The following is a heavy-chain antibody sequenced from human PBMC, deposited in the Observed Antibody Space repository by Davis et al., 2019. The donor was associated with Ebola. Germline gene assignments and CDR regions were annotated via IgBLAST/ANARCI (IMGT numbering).Heavy chain of an antibody. CDR1: GYSFTSHC. J-gene: IGHJ3*02. D-gene: IGHD1-20*01. Sequence: GGSLRLSCTDSGYSFTSHCIGWVRQMPGKGLDWMGIIYTGDSDIRYSPSFRGQVTISADKSIKTAFLQWSSLKASDTAMYYCATLRRTITGMDDGFDIWGQGTMVTVSS. V-gene: IGHV5-51*01. CDR2: IYTGDSDI. CDR3: ATLRRTITGMDDGFDI.